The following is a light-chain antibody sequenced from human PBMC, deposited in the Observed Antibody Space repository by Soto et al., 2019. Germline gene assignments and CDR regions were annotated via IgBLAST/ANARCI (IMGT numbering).Light chain of an antibody. Sequence: EIVLTQSPGTLFLSPGERATLSCRASQSGSGNHLAWYQQKPGQAPRLLIHDKSSRATGIPDRFSGSGSGTDFTLTISRLEPEDFAVYYCQPYGNSPQTFGQGTKLEIK. J-gene: IGKJ2*01. CDR1: QSGSGNH. CDR2: DKS. V-gene: IGKV3-20*01. CDR3: QPYGNSPQT.